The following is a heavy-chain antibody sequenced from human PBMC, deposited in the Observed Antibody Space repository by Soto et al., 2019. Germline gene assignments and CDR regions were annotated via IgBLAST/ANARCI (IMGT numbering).Heavy chain of an antibody. CDR3: ARAGQYYDASGYAD. CDR2: ISVYNGNT. Sequence: QVKLVQSETEVKKPGASIKVSCKASGYSFATSGMTWVRQAPGQGLEWMGWISVYNGNTNYDQKLQDRVTINTDTSTKTAYLEVRNLRSDDTAVYYCARAGQYYDASGYADWGQGTLVTVSS. V-gene: IGHV1-18*01. D-gene: IGHD3-22*01. J-gene: IGHJ4*02. CDR1: GYSFATSG.